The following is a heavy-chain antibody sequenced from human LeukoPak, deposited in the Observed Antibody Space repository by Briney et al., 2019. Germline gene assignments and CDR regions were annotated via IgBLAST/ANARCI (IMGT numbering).Heavy chain of an antibody. CDR1: GHTFRNYY. Sequence: ASVKVSCKASGHTFRNYYVYWVRQAPGHGLDWMGIINPSADITAYAQKFQGRVTMTRDTSMSTVYMELSSLRSEDTAVYYCAAVTYYDFWSGYFPFDYWGQGTLVTVSS. CDR3: AAVTYYDFWSGYFPFDY. CDR2: INPSADIT. V-gene: IGHV1-46*01. D-gene: IGHD3-3*01. J-gene: IGHJ4*02.